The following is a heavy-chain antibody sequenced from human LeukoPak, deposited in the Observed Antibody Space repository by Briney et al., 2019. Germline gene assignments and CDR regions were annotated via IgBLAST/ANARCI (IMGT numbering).Heavy chain of an antibody. J-gene: IGHJ3*02. CDR2: ISNSGGST. Sequence: PGGSLRLSCAASGFTFSSYAMSWVRQAPGKGLEWVSAISNSGGSTYYADSVKGRFTISRDNSKNTLYLQMNSLRAEDTAVYYCAKGGGSYYAGRAFDIWGQGTMVTVSS. CDR1: GFTFSSYA. V-gene: IGHV3-23*01. D-gene: IGHD1-26*01. CDR3: AKGGGSYYAGRAFDI.